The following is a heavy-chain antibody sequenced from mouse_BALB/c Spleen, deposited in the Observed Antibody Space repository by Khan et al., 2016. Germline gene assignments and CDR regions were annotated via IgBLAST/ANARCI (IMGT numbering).Heavy chain of an antibody. CDR1: GFTFSSYT. CDR2: ISNGGGST. V-gene: IGHV5-12-2*01. D-gene: IGHD3-1*01. Sequence: EVELVESGGGLVQPGGSLKLSCAASGFTFSSYTMSWVRQTPEKRLEWVAYISNGGGSTYYPDTVKGRFTISRDNAKNTLYLQMSSLKSEDTAMFYCARESRARADGYFDYWGQGTTLTVSS. J-gene: IGHJ2*01. CDR3: ARESRARADGYFDY.